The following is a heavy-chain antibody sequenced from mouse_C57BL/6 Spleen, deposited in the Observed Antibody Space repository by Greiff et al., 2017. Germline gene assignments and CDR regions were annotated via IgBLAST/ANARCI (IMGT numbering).Heavy chain of an antibody. CDR1: GYTFTSYW. D-gene: IGHD2-4*01. V-gene: IGHV1-64*01. Sequence: QVQLQQPGAELVKPGASVKLSCKASGYTFTSYWMHWVKQRPGQGLEWIGMIHPNSGSTNYNEKFKSKATLTVDKSSSTAYMKLSSLTSEDSAVYYCARERIYYDYPWFAYWGQGTLVTVSA. J-gene: IGHJ3*01. CDR3: ARERIYYDYPWFAY. CDR2: IHPNSGST.